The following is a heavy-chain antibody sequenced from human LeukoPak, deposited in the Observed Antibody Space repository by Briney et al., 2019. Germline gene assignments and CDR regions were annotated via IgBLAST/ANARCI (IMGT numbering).Heavy chain of an antibody. CDR2: ISSASGSI. V-gene: IGHV3-48*04. CDR1: GFTFSSYS. Sequence: GGSLRLSCAASGFTFSSYSMNWVRQAPGKGLEWVSYISSASGSIYYADSVKGRFTISRDNAKNSLFLQMNSLRVEDTAVYYCASSSGDYWGQGTLVTVSS. D-gene: IGHD6-6*01. J-gene: IGHJ4*02. CDR3: ASSSGDY.